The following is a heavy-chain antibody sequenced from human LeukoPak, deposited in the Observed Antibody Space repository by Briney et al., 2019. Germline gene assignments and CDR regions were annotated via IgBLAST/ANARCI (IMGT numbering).Heavy chain of an antibody. J-gene: IGHJ4*02. Sequence: GGSLRLSCAASGFTFSSYGMHWVRQAPGKGLGWVAFIRYDGSNKYYADSVKGRFTISRDNSKNTLYLQMNSLRAEDTAVYYCAREKYYASGSIYNRIDYWGQGTLVTVSS. V-gene: IGHV3-30*02. D-gene: IGHD3-10*01. CDR2: IRYDGSNK. CDR3: AREKYYASGSIYNRIDY. CDR1: GFTFSSYG.